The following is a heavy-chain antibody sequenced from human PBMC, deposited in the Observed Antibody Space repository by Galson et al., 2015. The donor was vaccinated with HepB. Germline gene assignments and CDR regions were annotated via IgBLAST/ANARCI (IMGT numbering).Heavy chain of an antibody. CDR3: ARKGTKSIHYQWFDP. D-gene: IGHD1-14*01. V-gene: IGHV3-30*04. Sequence: SLRLSCAASGFTFSSFTMHWVRQPPGKGLEWVAVISYDGSQEYYGDSVSGRFTISRDDSKHTLHLQMDSLRPEDTAVYYCARKGTKSIHYQWFDPCGQGTLVTVSS. J-gene: IGHJ5*02. CDR2: ISYDGSQE. CDR1: GFTFSSFT.